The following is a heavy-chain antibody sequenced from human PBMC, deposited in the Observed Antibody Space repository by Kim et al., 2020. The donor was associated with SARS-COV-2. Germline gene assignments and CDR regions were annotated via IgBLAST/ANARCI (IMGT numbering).Heavy chain of an antibody. V-gene: IGHV3-9*01. CDR3: AKDRLRYFDWLFSHDAFDI. J-gene: IGHJ3*02. Sequence: GGSLRLSCAASGFTFDDYAMHWVRQAPGKGLEWVSGISWNSGSIGYADSVKGRFTISRDNAKNSLYLQMNSLRAEDTALYYCAKDRLRYFDWLFSHDAFDIWGQGTMVTVSS. CDR1: GFTFDDYA. CDR2: ISWNSGSI. D-gene: IGHD3-9*01.